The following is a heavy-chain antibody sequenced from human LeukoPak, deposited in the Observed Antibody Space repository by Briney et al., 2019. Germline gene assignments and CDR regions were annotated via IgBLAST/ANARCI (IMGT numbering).Heavy chain of an antibody. CDR2: IYYSGSI. D-gene: IGHD3-22*01. CDR3: ARDRSGYYPDY. V-gene: IGHV4-30-4*01. CDR1: GGSISSGDYY. Sequence: SQTLSLTCTVSGGSISSGDYYWSWIRQPPGKGLERIGYIYYSGSIYYNPSLKSRVTISVDTSKNQFSLKLSSVTAADTAVYYCARDRSGYYPDYWGQGTLVTVSS. J-gene: IGHJ4*02.